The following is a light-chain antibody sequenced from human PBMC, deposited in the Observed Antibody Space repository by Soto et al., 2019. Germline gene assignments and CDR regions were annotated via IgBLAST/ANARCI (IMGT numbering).Light chain of an antibody. CDR2: GAS. Sequence: EIALTQSPGTLSLSPGERAPLSCRASESVASNYLAWYQQKPGQAPRLLIYGASSRATGIPDRFSGIGSGTDFTLTITRLQPEDFAVYYCQQYGRSPWTSGQGTKVDI. CDR3: QQYGRSPWT. CDR1: ESVASNY. V-gene: IGKV3-20*01. J-gene: IGKJ1*01.